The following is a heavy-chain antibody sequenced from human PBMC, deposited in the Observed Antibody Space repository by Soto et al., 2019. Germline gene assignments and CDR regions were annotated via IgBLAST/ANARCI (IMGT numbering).Heavy chain of an antibody. J-gene: IGHJ6*02. CDR2: IYPGDSDT. Sequence: PGESLKISCKGSGYIFTTYWIGWVRQMPGKGLGWMGIIYPGDSDTRYSPSFQGQVTISADKSISTAYLQWSSLTASDTAMYYCARQRQLRPHGMDVWGQGTTVTVSS. D-gene: IGHD2-2*01. CDR1: GYIFTTYW. CDR3: ARQRQLRPHGMDV. V-gene: IGHV5-51*01.